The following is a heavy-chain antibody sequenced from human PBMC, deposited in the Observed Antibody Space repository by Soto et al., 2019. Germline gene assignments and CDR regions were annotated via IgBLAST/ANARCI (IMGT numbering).Heavy chain of an antibody. CDR3: AKEGELLRTFDY. V-gene: IGHV3-30*18. D-gene: IGHD1-26*01. CDR1: GFTFSSYD. CDR2: ISYDGSNK. Sequence: QVQLVESGGGVVQPGRSLRLSCAASGFTFSSYDMHWVRQAPGKGLEGVAVISYDGSNKYYADSVKGRFTISRDNSKTMLYLQMNSLRAEDTAVYYCAKEGELLRTFDYWGQGTLVTVSS. J-gene: IGHJ4*02.